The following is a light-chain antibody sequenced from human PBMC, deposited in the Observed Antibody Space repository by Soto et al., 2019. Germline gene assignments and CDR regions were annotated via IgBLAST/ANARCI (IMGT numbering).Light chain of an antibody. CDR1: QSVSSN. V-gene: IGKV3-15*01. J-gene: IGKJ4*01. CDR3: QQYNNWPPI. CDR2: GAS. Sequence: EIVMTQSPATLSVSPGERATLSCRASQSVSSNLAWYQQKPGQAPRLLIYGASTRATGIPARFSGSGSGTEFTLTISSLKSEDFAVYYCQQYNNWPPIFGGGTKVDIK.